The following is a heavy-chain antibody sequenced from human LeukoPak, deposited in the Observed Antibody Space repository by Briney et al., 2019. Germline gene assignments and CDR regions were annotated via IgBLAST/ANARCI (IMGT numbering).Heavy chain of an antibody. V-gene: IGHV1-69*13. CDR1: GGTFSSYA. J-gene: IGHJ4*02. Sequence: GASVTVSCTASGGTFSSYAISWVRQAPGQGLEWMGGIIPIFGTANYAQKFQGRVTITADESTSTAYMELSSLRSEDTAVYYCARDYYYDSSGYYYWGQGTLVTVSS. D-gene: IGHD3-22*01. CDR2: IIPIFGTA. CDR3: ARDYYYDSSGYYY.